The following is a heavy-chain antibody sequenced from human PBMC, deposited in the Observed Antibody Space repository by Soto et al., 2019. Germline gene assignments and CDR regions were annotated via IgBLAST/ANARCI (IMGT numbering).Heavy chain of an antibody. CDR2: IYYSGST. J-gene: IGHJ6*02. V-gene: IGHV4-39*01. Sequence: ETLSLTCTVSGGSISSSSYYWGWIRQPPGKGLEWIGSIYYSGSTYYNPSLKSRVTISVDTSKNQFSLELSSVTAADTAVYYCARMVFGVVIYYYYYGMDVWGQGTTVTVS. CDR3: ARMVFGVVIYYYYYGMDV. CDR1: GGSISSSSYY. D-gene: IGHD3-3*01.